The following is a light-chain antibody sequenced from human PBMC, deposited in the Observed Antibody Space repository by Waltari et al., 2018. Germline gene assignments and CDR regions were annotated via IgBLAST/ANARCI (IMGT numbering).Light chain of an antibody. Sequence: DIVMTQSPDSLAVSLGERATINCKSSESVLFSSRNKNHLAWYQQKPGRPPKLLLYWASTRESGVPDRFSGRGSGTDFTLTISSLQAEDVAIYYCQQYYDSPLTFGGGTKVEIK. CDR1: ESVLFSSRNKNH. CDR2: WAS. J-gene: IGKJ4*01. V-gene: IGKV4-1*01. CDR3: QQYYDSPLT.